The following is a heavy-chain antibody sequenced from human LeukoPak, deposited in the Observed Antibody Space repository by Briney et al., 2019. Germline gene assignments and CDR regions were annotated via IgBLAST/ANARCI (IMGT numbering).Heavy chain of an antibody. CDR3: ARSPYYYDSSGYTFDY. Sequence: SVKVSCKASGGTFRSYAISWVRQAPGQGLEWMGGIIPIFGTANYAQKFQGRVTITADESTSTAYMELSSLRSEDTAVYYCARSPYYYDSSGYTFDYWGQGTLGTVSS. CDR1: GGTFRSYA. D-gene: IGHD3-22*01. V-gene: IGHV1-69*01. CDR2: IIPIFGTA. J-gene: IGHJ4*02.